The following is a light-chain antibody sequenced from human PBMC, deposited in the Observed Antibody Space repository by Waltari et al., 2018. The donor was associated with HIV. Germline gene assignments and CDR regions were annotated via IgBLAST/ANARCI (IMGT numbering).Light chain of an antibody. CDR2: GNS. Sequence: QSVLTQPPSVSGAPGQRVTISCTGSSSNIGAPYDVHWYHQLPGSAPKLLIYGNSNRPSAVPDRCSGSKSGTSASLAITELQAEDEADYYCQSYDSSLSGWVFGGGTKLTVL. J-gene: IGLJ3*02. CDR3: QSYDSSLSGWV. V-gene: IGLV1-40*01. CDR1: SSNIGAPYD.